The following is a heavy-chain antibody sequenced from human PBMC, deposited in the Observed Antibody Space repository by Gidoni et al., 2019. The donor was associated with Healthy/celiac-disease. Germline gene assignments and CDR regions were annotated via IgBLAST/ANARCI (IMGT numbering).Heavy chain of an antibody. CDR1: GGSFSGYY. D-gene: IGHD4-4*01. J-gene: IGHJ4*02. Sequence: QVQLQQWGAGLLKPSETLSLTCPVYGGSFSGYYWRWIRQPPGQGLEWIGEINHSGSTNSTPSLKSRVTISVDTSKNQFSLKLSSVTAADTAVYYCARGEGMTTVTTLGGFDYWGQGTLVTVSS. V-gene: IGHV4-34*01. CDR3: ARGEGMTTVTTLGGFDY. CDR2: INHSGST.